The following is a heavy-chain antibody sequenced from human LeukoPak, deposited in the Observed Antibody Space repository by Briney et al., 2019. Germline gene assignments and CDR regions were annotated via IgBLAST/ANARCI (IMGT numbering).Heavy chain of an antibody. Sequence: GGSLRLSCAASGFTFSSYAMHWVRQAPGKGLEWVAVISHDGSNKYYADSVKGRFTISRDNSKNTLYLQMNSLRAEDTAVYYCARDGSRSGWDGFDYWGQGTLVTVSS. V-gene: IGHV3-30-3*01. CDR1: GFTFSSYA. J-gene: IGHJ4*02. D-gene: IGHD6-19*01. CDR3: ARDGSRSGWDGFDY. CDR2: ISHDGSNK.